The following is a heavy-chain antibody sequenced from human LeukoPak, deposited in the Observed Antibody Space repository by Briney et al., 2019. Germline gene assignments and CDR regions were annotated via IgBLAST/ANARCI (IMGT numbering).Heavy chain of an antibody. CDR3: ARHSRSGSGGYENAFDI. CDR2: IYSGGST. V-gene: IGHV4-39*01. J-gene: IGHJ3*02. D-gene: IGHD5-12*01. CDR1: GGSISSNSYY. Sequence: SETLSLTCTVSGGSISSNSYYWDWIRQSPGKGLEWIGNIYSGGSTYYTPSLKSRVTISVDTSKNQFSLKLSSVTAADTAIYFCARHSRSGSGGYENAFDIWGQGTMVTVSS.